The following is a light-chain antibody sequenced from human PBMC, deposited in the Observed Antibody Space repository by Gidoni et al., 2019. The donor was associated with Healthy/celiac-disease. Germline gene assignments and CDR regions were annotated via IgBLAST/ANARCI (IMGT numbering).Light chain of an antibody. Sequence: DIQMTQSPSSLSASVGDRVTITCRASQSISSYLNWYQQKPGKAPKLLNYAASSLQSGVPARFSSSGSGTDFTLTISILQPEDFATYYRQQSYSTPWTFGQGTKVEIK. CDR2: AAS. J-gene: IGKJ1*01. CDR1: QSISSY. V-gene: IGKV1-39*01. CDR3: QQSYSTPWT.